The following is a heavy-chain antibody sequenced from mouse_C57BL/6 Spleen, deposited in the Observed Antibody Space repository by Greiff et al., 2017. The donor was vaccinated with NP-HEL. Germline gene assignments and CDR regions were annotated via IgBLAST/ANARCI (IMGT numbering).Heavy chain of an antibody. Sequence: EVHLVESGGDLVKPGGSLKLSCAASGFTFSSYGMSWVRQTPDKRLEWVATISSGGSYTSYPDSVTGRFTISRDNAKNTLYLQMSSLKSEDTAMYYCARWLLTPYFDYWGQGTTLTVSS. D-gene: IGHD2-3*01. CDR1: GFTFSSYG. V-gene: IGHV5-6*01. CDR3: ARWLLTPYFDY. CDR2: ISSGGSYT. J-gene: IGHJ2*01.